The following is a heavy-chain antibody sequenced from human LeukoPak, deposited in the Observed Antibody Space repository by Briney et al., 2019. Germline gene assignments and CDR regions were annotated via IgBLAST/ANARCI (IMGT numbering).Heavy chain of an antibody. CDR3: ARAGWLQLSAFDI. CDR1: GGSISSYY. D-gene: IGHD5-24*01. J-gene: IGHJ3*02. V-gene: IGHV4-4*09. CDR2: IYTSGST. Sequence: SETLSLTCTVSGGSISSYYWSWIRQPPGKGLEWIGYIYTSGSTIYNPSLKSRLAISGDTSKNQLSLKLSSVTAADTAVYYCARAGWLQLSAFDIWGQGTMVTVSS.